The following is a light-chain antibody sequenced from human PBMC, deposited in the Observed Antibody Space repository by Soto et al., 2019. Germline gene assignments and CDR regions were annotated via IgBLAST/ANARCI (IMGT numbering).Light chain of an antibody. Sequence: DIQMPQSPSSLSASVGYRVTITCRAWQSISSYLNWYQQKPGKAPQLLIYAASSVQSGVRSRFSGSGAGTACSLTISNLQPEHFATYYCHQSYSNPLPSGGGTKVEIK. V-gene: IGKV1-39*01. CDR1: QSISSY. CDR2: AAS. J-gene: IGKJ4*01. CDR3: HQSYSNPLP.